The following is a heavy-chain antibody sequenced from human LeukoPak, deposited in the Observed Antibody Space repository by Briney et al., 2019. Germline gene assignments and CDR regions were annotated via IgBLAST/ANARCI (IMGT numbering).Heavy chain of an antibody. V-gene: IGHV3-23*01. CDR3: AKGGLGYCSSTSCYYFDY. Sequence: GGSLRLSCAASGFPFSSYAMSWVRQAPGKGLEWVSDISGSGGSTYYADSVKGRFTISRDNSKNTLYLQMNSLRAEDTAVYYCAKGGLGYCSSTSCYYFDYWGQGTLVTVSS. J-gene: IGHJ4*02. CDR2: ISGSGGST. CDR1: GFPFSSYA. D-gene: IGHD2-2*01.